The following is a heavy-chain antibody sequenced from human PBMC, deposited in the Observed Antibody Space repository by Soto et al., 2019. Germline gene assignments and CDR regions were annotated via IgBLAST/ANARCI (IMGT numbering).Heavy chain of an antibody. V-gene: IGHV3-23*01. CDR3: AKRWGDRFLEPRDFFDY. CDR1: GFTFSSSA. Sequence: EVQLLESGGGLVQPGGSLRLSCAASGFTFSSSAMSWVRQAPGKGLEWVSAISGRGDKKYHAKSVEGRLSISRDNSKNTLYLEMNSLRVDDTAVYYCAKRWGDRFLEPRDFFDYWGQGTLVTVS. J-gene: IGHJ4*02. D-gene: IGHD3-3*01. CDR2: ISGRGDKK.